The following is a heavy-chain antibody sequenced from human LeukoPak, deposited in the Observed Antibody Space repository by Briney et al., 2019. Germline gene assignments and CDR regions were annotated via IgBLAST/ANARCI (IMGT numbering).Heavy chain of an antibody. J-gene: IGHJ4*02. CDR3: ARADAYSNYGKFDY. CDR2: INPNSGGT. Sequence: GASVKVSCKASGYTFTGYYMHWVRQAPGQGLEWMGWINPNSGGTNYAQKFQGWVTMTRDTSISTAYMELSRLRSDDTAVYYCARADAYSNYGKFDYWGQGTLVTVSS. D-gene: IGHD4-11*01. CDR1: GYTFTGYY. V-gene: IGHV1-2*04.